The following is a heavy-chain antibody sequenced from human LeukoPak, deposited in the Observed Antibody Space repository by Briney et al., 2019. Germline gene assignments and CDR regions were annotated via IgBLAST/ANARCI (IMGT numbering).Heavy chain of an antibody. V-gene: IGHV3-7*01. J-gene: IGHJ4*02. Sequence: PGGSLRLSCAASGFTFSSYWMSWVRQAPGKELEWVANIRQDGREKYYVDPVKGRFAISRDNAKNSLYLQMNSLRAEDTAVYYCARYPSDFWSGYFTIDYWGQGALVTVSS. CDR3: ARYPSDFWSGYFTIDY. CDR1: GFTFSSYW. CDR2: IRQDGREK. D-gene: IGHD3-3*01.